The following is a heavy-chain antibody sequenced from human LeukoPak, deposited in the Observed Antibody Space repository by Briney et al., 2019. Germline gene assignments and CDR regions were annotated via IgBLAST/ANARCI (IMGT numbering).Heavy chain of an antibody. CDR1: GYTFTAYS. J-gene: IGHJ4*02. V-gene: IGHV1-2*02. CDR2: INPNSGGA. CDR3: ARVKPAAN. D-gene: IGHD2-2*01. Sequence: GASVKVSCKASGYTFTAYSIHWVRQAPGQGLEWMGWINPNSGGAKYAQKFQGRVTMTRDTSISTAYMELSRLRSDDTAGYYCARVKPAANWGQGTLVTVSS.